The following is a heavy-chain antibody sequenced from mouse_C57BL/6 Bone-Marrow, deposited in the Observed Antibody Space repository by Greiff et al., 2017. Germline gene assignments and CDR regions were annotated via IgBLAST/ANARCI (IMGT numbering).Heavy chain of an antibody. D-gene: IGHD2-2*01. CDR2: ISSGGSYT. Sequence: EVHLVESGGDLVKPGGSLKLSCAASGFTFSSYGMSWVRQTPDKRLEWVATISSGGSYTYYPDSVKGRFTISRDNAKNTLYLQMSSLKSEDTAVYYCAGQGGYDGAWFAYWGQGTLVTVSA. V-gene: IGHV5-6*01. CDR3: AGQGGYDGAWFAY. J-gene: IGHJ3*01. CDR1: GFTFSSYG.